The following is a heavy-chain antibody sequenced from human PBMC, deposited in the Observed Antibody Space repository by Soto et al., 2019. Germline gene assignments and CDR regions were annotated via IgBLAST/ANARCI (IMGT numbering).Heavy chain of an antibody. CDR1: GFTFTSYG. V-gene: IGHV3-33*01. J-gene: IGHJ4*02. D-gene: IGHD2-21*01. Sequence: QVQLVESGGGVVQPGRSLRLSCAASGFTFTSYGMHWVRQAPGKGLEWVAVIWYDGSNKYYADSVKGRFTISRDNSKTSLYLRMSCLSAEETAVYYCARGGLLLALWGAATLVTVPP. CDR2: IWYDGSNK. CDR3: ARGGLLLAL.